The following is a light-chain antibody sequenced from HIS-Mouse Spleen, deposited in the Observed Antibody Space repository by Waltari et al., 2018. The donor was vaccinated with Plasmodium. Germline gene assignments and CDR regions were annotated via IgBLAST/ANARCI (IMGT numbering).Light chain of an antibody. J-gene: IGLJ3*02. Sequence: SYELTQPPSVSVSPGQRARITCSGEALPNKYAYWYQQKSGQAPVLVIYEDSKRPSGIPERFSGSSSGTMATLTISGAQVEDEADYYCYSTDSSGNHRVFGGGTKLTVL. CDR2: EDS. V-gene: IGLV3-10*01. CDR3: YSTDSSGNHRV. CDR1: ALPNKY.